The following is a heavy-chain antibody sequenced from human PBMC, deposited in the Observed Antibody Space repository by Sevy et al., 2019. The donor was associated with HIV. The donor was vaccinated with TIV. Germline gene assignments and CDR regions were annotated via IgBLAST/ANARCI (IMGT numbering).Heavy chain of an antibody. V-gene: IGHV3-13*01. CDR3: ARARPYSRQHYYFMDV. CDR1: GFTLSSYD. Sequence: GGSLRLSCAASGFTLSSYDMHWVRQATGKGLEWVSAIGTAGNTYYPGSVKGRFTISRENAKNSFYLQMNSLRAGDTAVSYCARARPYSRQHYYFMDVWGQGTTDTVSS. CDR2: IGTAGNT. J-gene: IGHJ6*02. D-gene: IGHD6-13*01.